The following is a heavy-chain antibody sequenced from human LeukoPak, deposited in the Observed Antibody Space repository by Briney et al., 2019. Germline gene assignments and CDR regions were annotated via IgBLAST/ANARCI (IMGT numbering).Heavy chain of an antibody. D-gene: IGHD1-26*01. CDR3: ARVGGATIFDY. Sequence: SETLSLTCTVSGGSISSSSYYWGWIRQPPGRGLEWIGSIYYSGRTHYNPSLTSRVTLSVDTSKNQFSLKLSSVTAADTAVYYCARVGGATIFDYWGQGTLVTVSS. V-gene: IGHV4-39*07. CDR1: GGSISSSSYY. CDR2: IYYSGRT. J-gene: IGHJ4*02.